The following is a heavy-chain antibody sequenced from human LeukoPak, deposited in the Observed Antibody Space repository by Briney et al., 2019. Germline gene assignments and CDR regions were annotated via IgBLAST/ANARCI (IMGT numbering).Heavy chain of an antibody. D-gene: IGHD6-13*01. Sequence: SETLSLTCAVYGGSFSGYYWSWIRQPPGKGLEWIGEINHSGSTNYNPSLKSRVTISVDTSKNQFSLKLSSVTAADTAVYYCARRLLSSSWYRRERDAFDIWGQGTMVTVSS. J-gene: IGHJ3*02. CDR2: INHSGST. CDR3: ARRLLSSSWYRRERDAFDI. CDR1: GGSFSGYY. V-gene: IGHV4-34*01.